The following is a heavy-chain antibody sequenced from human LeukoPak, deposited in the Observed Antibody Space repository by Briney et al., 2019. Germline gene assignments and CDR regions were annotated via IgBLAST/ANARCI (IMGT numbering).Heavy chain of an antibody. Sequence: GRSLRLSCAASGFTFDGCAMHWVRQAPGKGLEWISYISVSGTTMYYADSVKGRFTLSRDNAKNSLYLQMDSLRAEDTAVYYCARVVKVADIWGQGTMVTASS. V-gene: IGHV3-48*03. CDR3: ARVVKVADI. J-gene: IGHJ3*02. D-gene: IGHD2-21*01. CDR2: ISVSGTTM. CDR1: GFTFDGCA.